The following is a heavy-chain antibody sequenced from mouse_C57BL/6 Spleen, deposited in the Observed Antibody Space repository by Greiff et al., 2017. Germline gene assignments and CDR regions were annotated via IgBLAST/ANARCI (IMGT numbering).Heavy chain of an antibody. J-gene: IGHJ3*01. CDR3: ARMGRGFAY. CDR2: IDPSDSYT. V-gene: IGHV1-69*01. CDR1: GYTFTSYW. Sequence: VQLQQSGAELVMPGASVKLSCKASGYTFTSYWMHWVKQRPGQGLEWIGEIDPSDSYTNYNQKFKGKSTLTVDKSSSTAYMQLSSMTSEDSAVYYCARMGRGFAYWGQGTLVTVSA. D-gene: IGHD4-1*01.